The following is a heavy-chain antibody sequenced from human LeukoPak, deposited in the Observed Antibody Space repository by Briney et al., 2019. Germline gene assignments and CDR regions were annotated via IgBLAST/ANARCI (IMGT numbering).Heavy chain of an antibody. CDR1: GFTFSNAW. Sequence: GGSLRLSCAASGFTFSNAWMSWVRQAPGKGLEWVGRIKSRTDGGTTDYAAPVRGRFTISRDDSKNTLYLQMNSLKTEDTAMYYCSTIAYCTSTTCYTFDYWGRGTLVTVSS. V-gene: IGHV3-15*01. D-gene: IGHD2-2*02. CDR3: STIAYCTSTTCYTFDY. CDR2: IKSRTDGGTT. J-gene: IGHJ4*02.